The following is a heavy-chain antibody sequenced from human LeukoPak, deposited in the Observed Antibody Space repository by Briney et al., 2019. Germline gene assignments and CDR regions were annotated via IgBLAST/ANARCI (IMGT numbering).Heavy chain of an antibody. Sequence: GGSLRLSCAASGFTFSNFAMNWVRQAPGKGLEWVSAVSASGDRTYYADSVKGRFTISRDNSKSTLYLQMNSLRAEDTAVYYCAKGGGWLYYFDYWGQGTLVTVSS. CDR1: GFTFSNFA. J-gene: IGHJ4*02. V-gene: IGHV3-23*01. D-gene: IGHD6-19*01. CDR3: AKGGGWLYYFDY. CDR2: VSASGDRT.